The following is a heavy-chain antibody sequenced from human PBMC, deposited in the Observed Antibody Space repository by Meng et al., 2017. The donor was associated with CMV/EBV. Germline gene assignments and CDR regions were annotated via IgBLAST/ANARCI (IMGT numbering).Heavy chain of an antibody. J-gene: IGHJ5*02. Sequence: KASGYTFTSYYMHWVRQAPGQGLEWMGIINPSGGSASYAQKFQGRVTMTRDTSTSTVYMELSSLRSEDTAVYYCARDLGCGGDCYSFPWGQGTLVTVSS. V-gene: IGHV1-46*01. D-gene: IGHD2-21*01. CDR2: INPSGGSA. CDR1: GYTFTSYY. CDR3: ARDLGCGGDCYSFP.